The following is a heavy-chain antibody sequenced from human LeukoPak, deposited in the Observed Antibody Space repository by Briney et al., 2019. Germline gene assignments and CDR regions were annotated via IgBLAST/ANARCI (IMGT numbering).Heavy chain of an antibody. CDR1: GFTFSSYS. CDR3: ASGSLWFGNSQTDY. J-gene: IGHJ4*02. D-gene: IGHD3-10*01. V-gene: IGHV3-48*04. CDR2: ISSSGSTI. Sequence: PGGSLRLSCAASGFTFSSYSMNWVRQAPGKGLEWVSYISSSGSTIYYADSVKGRFTISRDNAKNSLYLQMNSLRAEDTAVYYCASGSLWFGNSQTDYWGQGTLVTVSS.